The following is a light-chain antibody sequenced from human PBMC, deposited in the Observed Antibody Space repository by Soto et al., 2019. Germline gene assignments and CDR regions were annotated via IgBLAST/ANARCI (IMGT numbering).Light chain of an antibody. CDR1: SSDVGGYNY. V-gene: IGLV2-14*01. CDR3: SSYTRSSTSYV. J-gene: IGLJ1*01. Sequence: QSALTQPASVSGSPGQSITISCTGTSSDVGGYNYVSWYQQHPGKAPKLMIYEVSNRPSRASNRFSGSKSGNTASLTISGLQAEDEADYYCSSYTRSSTSYVFGTGTKVTVL. CDR2: EVS.